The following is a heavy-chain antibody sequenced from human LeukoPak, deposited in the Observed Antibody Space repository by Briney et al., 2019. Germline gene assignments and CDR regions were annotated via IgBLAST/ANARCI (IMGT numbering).Heavy chain of an antibody. Sequence: SETLSLTCTVSGGSISSSSYYWGWIRQPPGKGLEWIGSIYYSGSTYYNPSLKSRVTISVDTSKNQFSLKLSSVTAADTAVYYCASAAFMITFGWFDPWGQGTLVTVSS. D-gene: IGHD3-16*01. CDR2: IYYSGST. J-gene: IGHJ5*02. V-gene: IGHV4-39*07. CDR1: GGSISSSSYY. CDR3: ASAAFMITFGWFDP.